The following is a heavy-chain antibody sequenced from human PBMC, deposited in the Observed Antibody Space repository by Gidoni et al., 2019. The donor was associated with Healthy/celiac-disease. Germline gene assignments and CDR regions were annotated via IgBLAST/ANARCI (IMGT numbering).Heavy chain of an antibody. D-gene: IGHD5-12*01. J-gene: IGHJ5*02. CDR1: GGSFSGYY. CDR3: ARAPRGSRNWFDP. CDR2: INHSGST. V-gene: IGHV4-34*01. Sequence: QVQLQQWGAGLLKPSETLSLTCAVYGGSFSGYYWSWIRQPPGKGLEWIGEINHSGSTNYNPSLKSRVTISVDTSKNQFSLKLSSVTAADTAVYYCARAPRGSRNWFDPWGQGTLVTVSS.